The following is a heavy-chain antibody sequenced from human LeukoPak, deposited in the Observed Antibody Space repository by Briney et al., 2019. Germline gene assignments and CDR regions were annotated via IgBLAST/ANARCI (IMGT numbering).Heavy chain of an antibody. Sequence: SETLSLTCTVSGGSISSSSYYWGWIRQPPGKGLEWIGEINHSGSTNYNPSLKSRVTISVDTSKNQFSLKLSSVTAADTAVYYCATAYCYDSSGYNWGQGTLVTVSS. D-gene: IGHD3-22*01. CDR1: GGSISSSSYY. V-gene: IGHV4-39*07. CDR2: INHSGST. CDR3: ATAYCYDSSGYN. J-gene: IGHJ4*02.